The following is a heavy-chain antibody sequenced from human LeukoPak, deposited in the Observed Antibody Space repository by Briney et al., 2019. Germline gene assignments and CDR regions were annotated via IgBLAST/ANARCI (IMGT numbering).Heavy chain of an antibody. D-gene: IGHD5-18*01. J-gene: IGHJ4*02. Sequence: WASVKVSCKASGYTFTGYYMHWVRQAPGQGLDWMGRINPNSGGTNYAQKFQGRVTMTRDTSISTAYMELSRLRSDDTAVYYCARVGSNVDTAMGSDWGQGTLVTVFS. CDR1: GYTFTGYY. CDR3: ARVGSNVDTAMGSD. CDR2: INPNSGGT. V-gene: IGHV1-2*06.